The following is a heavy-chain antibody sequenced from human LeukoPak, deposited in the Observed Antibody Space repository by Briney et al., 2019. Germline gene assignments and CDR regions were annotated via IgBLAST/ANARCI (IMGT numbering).Heavy chain of an antibody. Sequence: ASVKASCKASGYTFTGYYMHWVRQAPGQGLEWMGWINPNSGGTNYAQKFQGRVTMTRDTSFSTAYMELSRLRSDDTAVYYCARPRIATAGNWFDPWGQGTLVTVSS. D-gene: IGHD6-13*01. V-gene: IGHV1-2*02. CDR2: INPNSGGT. CDR1: GYTFTGYY. J-gene: IGHJ5*02. CDR3: ARPRIATAGNWFDP.